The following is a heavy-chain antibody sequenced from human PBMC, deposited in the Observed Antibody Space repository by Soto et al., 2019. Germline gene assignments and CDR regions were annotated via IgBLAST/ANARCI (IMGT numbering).Heavy chain of an antibody. Sequence: GGSLRLSCAAAGVTCGNAGRNWVRQAPGKGLEWVGRIKSKTDGGTADFAAPVKGRFAISRDDSKNTVYLQMNSLKTEDTAVYYCTTDSYSPIIVVRSDYWGHGTLVTVSS. CDR3: TTDSYSPIIVVRSDY. J-gene: IGHJ4*01. CDR2: IKSKTDGGTA. D-gene: IGHD3-22*01. CDR1: GVTCGNAG. V-gene: IGHV3-15*07.